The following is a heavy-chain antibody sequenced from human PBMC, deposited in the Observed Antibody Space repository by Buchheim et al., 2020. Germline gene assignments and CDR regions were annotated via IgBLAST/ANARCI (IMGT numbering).Heavy chain of an antibody. D-gene: IGHD3-3*01. CDR1: GGSISSYY. V-gene: IGHV4-59*01. CDR3: ARDRRYYDFWSGFDY. Sequence: QVQLQESGPGLVKPSETLSLTCTVSGGSISSYYWSWIRQPPGKGLEWIGYIYYSGSTNYNPSLKRRVTISVDTSKNQFSLKLSSVTAADTAVYYCARDRRYYDFWSGFDYWGQGTL. CDR2: IYYSGST. J-gene: IGHJ4*02.